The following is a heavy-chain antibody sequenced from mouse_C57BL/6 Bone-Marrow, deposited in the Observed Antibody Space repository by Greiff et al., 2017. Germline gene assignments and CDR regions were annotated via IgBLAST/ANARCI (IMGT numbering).Heavy chain of an antibody. CDR1: GYAFSSSW. D-gene: IGHD1-1*01. J-gene: IGHJ2*01. CDR2: IYPGDGAT. CDR3: EKKYYGRYLDY. V-gene: IGHV1-82*01. Sequence: VQLQQSGPELVKPGASVKISCKASGYAFSSSWMNWVKQRPGKGLEWIGLIYPGDGATNYNEKFKGKATLTADKSSSTAYMQLNSLTSEHSAVYFCEKKYYGRYLDYWGQGTTHTVSS.